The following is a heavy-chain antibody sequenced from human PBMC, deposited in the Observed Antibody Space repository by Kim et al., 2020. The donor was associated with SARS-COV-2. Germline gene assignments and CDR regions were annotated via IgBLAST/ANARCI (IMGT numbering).Heavy chain of an antibody. V-gene: IGHV1-46*01. J-gene: IGHJ3*02. Sequence: ASVKVSCKASGYTFTSYYMHWVRQAPGQGLEWMGIINPSGGSTSYAQKFQGRVTMTRDTSTSTVYMELSSLRSEDTAVYYCASPGWGSYRYSAADAFDIWGQGKMVTVSS. CDR3: ASPGWGSYRYSAADAFDI. CDR1: GYTFTSYY. D-gene: IGHD3-16*02. CDR2: INPSGGST.